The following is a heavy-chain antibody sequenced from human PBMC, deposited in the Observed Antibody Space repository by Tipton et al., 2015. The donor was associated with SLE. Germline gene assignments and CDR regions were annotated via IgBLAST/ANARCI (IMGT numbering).Heavy chain of an antibody. CDR2: INWNGNSK. V-gene: IGHV3-20*04. J-gene: IGHJ4*02. Sequence: SLRLSCAASGFTFDDFGLSWVRQAPGKGLEWVSGINWNGNSKGYAESVKGRFTISRDNAKNSLYLQMNSLRAEDTALYYCARGSGSYDHGIDYWGQGTLVTVSS. CDR3: ARGSGSYDHGIDY. CDR1: GFTFDDFG. D-gene: IGHD1-26*01.